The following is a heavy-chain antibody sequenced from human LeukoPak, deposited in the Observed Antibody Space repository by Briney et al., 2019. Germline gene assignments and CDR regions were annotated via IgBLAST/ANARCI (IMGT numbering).Heavy chain of an antibody. V-gene: IGHV3-21*01. Sequence: GGSLRLSCAASGFTFSSYSMNWVRQAPGKGLEWVSSISSSSSYIYYADSVKGRFTISRDNAKNSLYLQMNSLGAEDTAVYYCARDIFGSGSSEYYYYYYGMDVWGQGTTVTVSS. CDR3: ARDIFGSGSSEYYYYYYGMDV. J-gene: IGHJ6*02. CDR2: ISSSSSYI. CDR1: GFTFSSYS. D-gene: IGHD3-10*01.